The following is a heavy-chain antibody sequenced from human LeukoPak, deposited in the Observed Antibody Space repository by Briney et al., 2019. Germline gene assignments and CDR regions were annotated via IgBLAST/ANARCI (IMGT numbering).Heavy chain of an antibody. J-gene: IGHJ4*02. CDR3: AKARTSIAAREDY. CDR1: GNYW. D-gene: IGHD6-6*01. CDR2: INSDGSWT. Sequence: GGSLRLSCAASGNYWMHWVRQVPGKGLVWVSHINSDGSWTSYADSVKGRFTISRDNSKNTLYLQMNSLRAEDTAVYYCAKARTSIAAREDYWGQGTLVTVSS. V-gene: IGHV3-74*01.